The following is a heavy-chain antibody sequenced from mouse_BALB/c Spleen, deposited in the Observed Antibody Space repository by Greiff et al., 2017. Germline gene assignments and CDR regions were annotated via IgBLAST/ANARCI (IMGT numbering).Heavy chain of an antibody. Sequence: EVKLEESGGDLVKPGGSLKLSCAASGFTFSSYGMSWVRQTPDKRLEWVATISSGGSYTYYPDSVKGRFTISRDNAKNTLYLQMSSLKSEDTAMYYCARHGSTMITTGFAYWGQGTLVTVSA. CDR2: ISSGGSYT. CDR1: GFTFSSYG. J-gene: IGHJ3*01. D-gene: IGHD2-4*01. CDR3: ARHGSTMITTGFAY. V-gene: IGHV5-6*02.